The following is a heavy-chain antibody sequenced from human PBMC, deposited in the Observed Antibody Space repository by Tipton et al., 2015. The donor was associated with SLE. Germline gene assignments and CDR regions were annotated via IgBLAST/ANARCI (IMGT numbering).Heavy chain of an antibody. D-gene: IGHD2-2*01. V-gene: IGHV1-18*01. CDR1: GYTFINYG. J-gene: IGHJ4*02. CDR3: ARDRCEVVPAALDY. CDR2: IDPYNGYT. Sequence: QVQLVQSGGEVKKPGASVKVSCKASGYTFINYGITWVRQAPGQGLEWVGWIDPYNGYTNYAQKLQDRLTMTTDTSTNTAYMELMSLRSGDTAIYYCARDRCEVVPAALDYWGQGTLVTVSS.